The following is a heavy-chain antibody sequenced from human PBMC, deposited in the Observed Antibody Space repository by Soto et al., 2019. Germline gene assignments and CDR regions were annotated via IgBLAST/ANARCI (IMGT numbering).Heavy chain of an antibody. V-gene: IGHV5-51*01. J-gene: IGHJ6*02. D-gene: IGHD3-10*01. Sequence: PGEYLKISCKASGYIFTNYWVGWVRQMPGKGLEWMGIITPGDSDTRYSPSFQGQVTISADKSINTAYRQWSSLKASDTAMYYCVRPGGSGSYLYYGVDVWGQGTTVTVSS. CDR1: GYIFTNYW. CDR3: VRPGGSGSYLYYGVDV. CDR2: ITPGDSDT.